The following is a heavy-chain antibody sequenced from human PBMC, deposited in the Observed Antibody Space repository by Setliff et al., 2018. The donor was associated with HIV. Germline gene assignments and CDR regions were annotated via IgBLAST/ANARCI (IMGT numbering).Heavy chain of an antibody. CDR3: ATVWTAGSLFY. D-gene: IGHD6-13*01. CDR2: ISSSTSTI. CDR1: GFTFSSYR. J-gene: IGHJ4*02. V-gene: IGHV3-48*01. Sequence: PGGSLRLSCAASGFTFSSYRMNWVRQAPGKGLEWVSSISSSTSTIYYADSVKGRFTISRDNAKNSLYLQMNSLRAEDTAVYYCATVWTAGSLFYWGQGTLVTVSS.